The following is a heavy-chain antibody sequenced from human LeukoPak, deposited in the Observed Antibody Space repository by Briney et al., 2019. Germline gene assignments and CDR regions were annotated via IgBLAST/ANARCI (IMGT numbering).Heavy chain of an antibody. V-gene: IGHV1-2*02. Sequence: ASVKVSCKASGYTFTGYYMHWVRQAPGQGLEWMGWINPNSGGTNYAQKFQGRVTMTRDTSISTAYMELSRLRSDGTAVYYCARDPYDYVWGSYRGNPSYYMDVWGKGTTVTISS. CDR3: ARDPYDYVWGSYRGNPSYYMDV. D-gene: IGHD3-16*02. CDR2: INPNSGGT. CDR1: GYTFTGYY. J-gene: IGHJ6*03.